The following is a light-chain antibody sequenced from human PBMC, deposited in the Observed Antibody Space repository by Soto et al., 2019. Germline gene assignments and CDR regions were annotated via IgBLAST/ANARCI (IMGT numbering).Light chain of an antibody. J-gene: IGKJ2*01. CDR1: QSVSSY. CDR2: DAS. Sequence: EIVLTQSPATLSLSPGERATLSCRASQSVSSYLAWYQQKPGQAPRLLIYDASNRATGIPARFSGSGSGTDFTLAISSLEPEDFAVYYCQQRSHWPPYTFGQETKLEIK. V-gene: IGKV3-11*01. CDR3: QQRSHWPPYT.